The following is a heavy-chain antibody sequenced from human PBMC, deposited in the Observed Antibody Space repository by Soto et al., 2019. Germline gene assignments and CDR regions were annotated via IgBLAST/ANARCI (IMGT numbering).Heavy chain of an antibody. CDR2: IYHSGST. Sequence: PSETLSLTCAVSGGSISSSNWWSWVRQPPGKGLEWIGEIYHSGSTNYNPSLKSRVTISVDKSKNQFSLKLSSVTAADTAVYYCARRVPGVLWFGGIRDLNPFDYWGQGTLVTVSS. CDR1: GGSISSSNW. J-gene: IGHJ4*02. V-gene: IGHV4-4*02. CDR3: ARRVPGVLWFGGIRDLNPFDY. D-gene: IGHD3-10*01.